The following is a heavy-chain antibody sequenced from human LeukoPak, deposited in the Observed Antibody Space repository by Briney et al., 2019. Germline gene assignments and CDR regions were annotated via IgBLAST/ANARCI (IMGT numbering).Heavy chain of an antibody. CDR1: GYTFTGYY. V-gene: IGHV1-2*06. Sequence: ASVKVSCKASGYTFTGYYMHWVRQAPGQGLEWMGRINPNSGGTNYAQKFQGRVTMTRDTSISTAYMELSRLRSEDAAVYYCARGGGWSSSWYSWFDPWGQGTLVTVSS. D-gene: IGHD6-13*01. J-gene: IGHJ5*02. CDR2: INPNSGGT. CDR3: ARGGGWSSSWYSWFDP.